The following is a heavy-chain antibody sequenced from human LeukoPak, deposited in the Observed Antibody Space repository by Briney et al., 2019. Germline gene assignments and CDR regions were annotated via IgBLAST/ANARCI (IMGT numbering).Heavy chain of an antibody. CDR1: GGSFNSHY. CDR3: ARGRMDILVRLNWFDP. D-gene: IGHD2-15*01. Sequence: SETLSLTCAVYGGSFNSHYWSWIRQPPGKGLEWIGEINQSGSTNYNPSLKSRVTISVDTSKNQFSLTLRSVTAADTAVYYCARGRMDILVRLNWFDPWGQGTLVTVSS. J-gene: IGHJ5*02. V-gene: IGHV4-34*01. CDR2: INQSGST.